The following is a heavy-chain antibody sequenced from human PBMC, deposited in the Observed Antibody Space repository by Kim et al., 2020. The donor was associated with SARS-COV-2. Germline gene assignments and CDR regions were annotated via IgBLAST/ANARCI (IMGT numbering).Heavy chain of an antibody. CDR1: GFTFSSYA. D-gene: IGHD6-19*01. V-gene: IGHV3-23*01. CDR2: ISGSGGST. CDR3: APHQGSGWYGYFDY. J-gene: IGHJ4*02. Sequence: GGSLRLSCAVSGFTFSSYAMSWVRQPPGKGLEWVSAISGSGGSTYYADSVKVRFTISRDNSKNTLYLQMNSLRAEDTSVYYCAPHQGSGWYGYFDYWGQGTLVTVSS.